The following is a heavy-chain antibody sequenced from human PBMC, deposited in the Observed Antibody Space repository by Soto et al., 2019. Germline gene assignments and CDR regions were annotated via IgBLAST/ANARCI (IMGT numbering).Heavy chain of an antibody. CDR2: IYPGDSDT. V-gene: IGHV5-51*01. CDR3: ARQGGSSWSHNWFDP. Sequence: EVQLVQSGAEVKKPGESLKISCKASGYTFTPYWIGWVRQMPGQGLEWMGTIYPGDSDTRYNPSFQGQVTISADKSISTAYLQWSSLKASDTAIYYCARQGGSSWSHNWFDPWGQGTLVTVSS. D-gene: IGHD6-13*01. CDR1: GYTFTPYW. J-gene: IGHJ5*02.